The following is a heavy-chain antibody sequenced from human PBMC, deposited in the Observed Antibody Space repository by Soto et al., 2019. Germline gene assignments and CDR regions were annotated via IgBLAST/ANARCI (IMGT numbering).Heavy chain of an antibody. D-gene: IGHD3-22*01. Sequence: GGSLRLSCAASGFTFSSYAMSWVRQAPGKGLEWVSAISGSGGSTYYADSVKGRFTISRDNSKNTLYLQMNSLRAEDTAVYYCAKEESQRGLMYYYDSSGYFAPVDYWGQGTLVTVSS. CDR3: AKEESQRGLMYYYDSSGYFAPVDY. J-gene: IGHJ4*02. V-gene: IGHV3-23*01. CDR1: GFTFSSYA. CDR2: ISGSGGST.